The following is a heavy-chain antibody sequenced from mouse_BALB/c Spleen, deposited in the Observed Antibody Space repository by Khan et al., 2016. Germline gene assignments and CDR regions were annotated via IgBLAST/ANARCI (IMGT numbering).Heavy chain of an antibody. Sequence: EVKLLESGGGLVQPGGSLKLSCVDSGCDFRRYWMSWVRQAPGKGLEWIGEINPDSRTINYSPSLKDKFTISRDNAKRTLYLQMSKVRAEDTALYYGARAGYYGDLGYWGQGTLVSVSA. J-gene: IGHJ3*02. V-gene: IGHV4-1*02. CDR2: INPDSRTI. CDR3: ARAGYYGDLGY. CDR1: GCDFRRYW. D-gene: IGHD1-1*01.